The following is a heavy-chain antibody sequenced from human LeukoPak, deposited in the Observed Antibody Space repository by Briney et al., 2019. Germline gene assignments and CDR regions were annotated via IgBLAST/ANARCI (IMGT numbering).Heavy chain of an antibody. D-gene: IGHD1-14*01. Sequence: ASVKVSCKASGYTFTGYYMHWVRQAPGQGLEWMGWINPNSGGTNYAQKFQGRVTMTRDTSISTAYMELSRLRSDDTAVYYCARSYKEGTDRYNWFDPWGQGTLVTVSS. V-gene: IGHV1-2*02. CDR2: INPNSGGT. CDR3: ARSYKEGTDRYNWFDP. CDR1: GYTFTGYY. J-gene: IGHJ5*02.